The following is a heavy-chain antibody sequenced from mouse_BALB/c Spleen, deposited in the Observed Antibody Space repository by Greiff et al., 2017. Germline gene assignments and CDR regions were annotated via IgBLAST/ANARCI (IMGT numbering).Heavy chain of an antibody. CDR2: ISDGGSYT. J-gene: IGHJ2*01. CDR3: ARESQYYFDY. CDR1: GFTFSDYY. Sequence: EVKLVESGGGLVKPGGSLKLSCAASGFTFSDYYMYWVRQTPEKRLEWVATISDGGSYTYYPDSVKGRFTISRDNAKNNLYLQMSSLKSEDTAMYYCARESQYYFDYWGQGTTLTVSS. V-gene: IGHV5-4*02.